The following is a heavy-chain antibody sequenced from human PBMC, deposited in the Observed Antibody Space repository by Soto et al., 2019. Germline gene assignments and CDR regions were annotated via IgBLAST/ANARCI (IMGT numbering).Heavy chain of an antibody. J-gene: IGHJ4*02. CDR2: ISAYNGNT. V-gene: IGHV1-18*01. CDR1: GYTFTNFG. CDR3: AWGGTPIDY. D-gene: IGHD3-10*01. Sequence: QVQLVQSGAAVKKPGASVKVSCKASGYTFTNFGISWVRQAPGQGLEWMGWISAYNGNTNYAQKFQGRVTTTTHTYKDAGYMEVRRLRFDDTARYYFAWGGTPIDYWGQGTLVTVSS.